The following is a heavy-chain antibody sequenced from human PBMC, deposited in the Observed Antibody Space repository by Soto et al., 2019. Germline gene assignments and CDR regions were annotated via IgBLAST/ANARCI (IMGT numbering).Heavy chain of an antibody. CDR3: ARDLYSSSSAYTLFQH. V-gene: IGHV1-2*04. D-gene: IGHD6-6*01. CDR2: INPNSGGT. J-gene: IGHJ1*01. CDR1: GYTFTGYY. Sequence: QVQLVQSGAEVKKPGASVKVSCKASGYTFTGYYMHWVRQAPGQGLEWMGWINPNSGGTNYAQKFQGCVTMTRDTSISTACMELSRLRSDDTAVYYCARDLYSSSSAYTLFQHWGQGTLVTVSS.